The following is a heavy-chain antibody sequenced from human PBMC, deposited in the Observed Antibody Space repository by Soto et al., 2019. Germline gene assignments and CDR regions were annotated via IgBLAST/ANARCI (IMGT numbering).Heavy chain of an antibody. V-gene: IGHV4-59*08. D-gene: IGHD5-18*01. Sequence: SETLSLTCTVSGGSISSYYWSWIRQPPGKGLEWIGYIYYSGSTNYNPSLKSRVTISVDTSKNQFSLKLSSVTAADTAVYYCARSKAMYTVYYYYYYMDVWGKGTTVTVSS. J-gene: IGHJ6*03. CDR2: IYYSGST. CDR1: GGSISSYY. CDR3: ARSKAMYTVYYYYYYMDV.